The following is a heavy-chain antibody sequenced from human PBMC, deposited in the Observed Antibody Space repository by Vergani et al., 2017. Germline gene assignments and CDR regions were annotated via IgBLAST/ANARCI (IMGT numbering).Heavy chain of an antibody. Sequence: EVQLVESGGGLVKPGGSLRLSCAASGFTFSSYSMNWVRQAPGKGLEWVSSISSSSSYIYYADSVKGRFTISRDNAKNSLYLQMNSLRAEDTAVYYCAGGSWGKFDYWGQGTLVTVSS. CDR3: AGGSWGKFDY. CDR1: GFTFSSYS. J-gene: IGHJ4*02. CDR2: ISSSSSYI. D-gene: IGHD1-26*01. V-gene: IGHV3-21*01.